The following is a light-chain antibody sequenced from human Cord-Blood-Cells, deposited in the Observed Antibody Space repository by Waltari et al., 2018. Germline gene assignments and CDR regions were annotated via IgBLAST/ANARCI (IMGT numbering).Light chain of an antibody. V-gene: IGLV3-19*01. CDR3: NPRDSSGNHPVV. Sequence: SSELTQDPAVSVALGQTVRITCQGDSLRSYYASWYQQKPGQAPVLVIYGKNNRPSGIPDRFSGSSSGNTASLTIPGAQAEDEADYYCNPRDSSGNHPVVFGGGTKLTVL. J-gene: IGLJ2*01. CDR2: GKN. CDR1: SLRSYY.